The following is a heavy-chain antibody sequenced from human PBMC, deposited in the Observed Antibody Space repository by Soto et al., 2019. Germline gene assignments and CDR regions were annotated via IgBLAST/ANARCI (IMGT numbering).Heavy chain of an antibody. CDR1: GFTFCSYA. Sequence: GGSLRLCCAASGFTFCSYAMSWVHQAPGKGLEWVSAISGSGGSTYYADSVKGRFTISRDNSKNTLYLQMNSLRAEDTAVYYCAKISDSSGPYYWGQGTLVTVSS. CDR3: AKISDSSGPYY. V-gene: IGHV3-23*01. CDR2: ISGSGGST. J-gene: IGHJ4*02. D-gene: IGHD3-22*01.